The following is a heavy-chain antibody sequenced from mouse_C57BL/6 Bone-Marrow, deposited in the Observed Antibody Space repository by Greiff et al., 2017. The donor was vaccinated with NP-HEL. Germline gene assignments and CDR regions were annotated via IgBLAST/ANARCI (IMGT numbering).Heavy chain of an antibody. CDR3: ARHGGVYAMDY. J-gene: IGHJ4*01. CDR2: ISNGGGSS. CDR1: GFTFSDYY. Sequence: EVKVVESGGGLVQPGGSLKLSCAASGFTFSDYYMYWVRQTPEKRLEWVAYISNGGGSSYYPDTVKGRFTISIDNAKNTLYLHRRRLKSEDTAMYYCARHGGVYAMDYWGQGTSVTVSS. V-gene: IGHV5-12*01.